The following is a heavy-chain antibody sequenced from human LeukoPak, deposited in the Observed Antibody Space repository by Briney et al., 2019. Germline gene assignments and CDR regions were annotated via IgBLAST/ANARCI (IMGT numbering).Heavy chain of an antibody. CDR2: INHSGST. CDR1: GGSFSGYY. CDR3: ARVQKGIVVPAASYYYYGMDV. D-gene: IGHD2-2*01. Sequence: SETLSLTCAVYGGSFSGYYWSWIRLPPGKGLEWIGEINHSGSTNYNPSLKSRVTISVDTSKNQFSLKLSSVTAADTAVYYCARVQKGIVVPAASYYYYGMDVWGQGTTVTVSS. J-gene: IGHJ6*02. V-gene: IGHV4-34*01.